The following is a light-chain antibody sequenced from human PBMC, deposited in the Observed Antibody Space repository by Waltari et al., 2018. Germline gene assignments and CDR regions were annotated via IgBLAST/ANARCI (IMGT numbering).Light chain of an antibody. V-gene: IGLV2-14*03. Sequence: QSALTQPASVSGSPGQSITIPCTGPSSDVGVYNYVSWYQQHPARAPKLMIFDVSNRPSGVSNRFSGSKSGNTASLTISGLQAEDEADYYCSSFTTSSTVVFGGGTKLTVL. CDR1: SSDVGVYNY. J-gene: IGLJ2*01. CDR3: SSFTTSSTVV. CDR2: DVS.